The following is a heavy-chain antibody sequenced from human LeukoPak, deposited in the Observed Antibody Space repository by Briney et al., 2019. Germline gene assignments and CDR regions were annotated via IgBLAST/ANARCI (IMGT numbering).Heavy chain of an antibody. V-gene: IGHV3-23*01. CDR2: ISGSGGST. J-gene: IGHJ6*04. CDR3: AELGITMIGGV. D-gene: IGHD3-10*02. CDR1: GFTFKNYA. Sequence: GGSLRLSCAASGFTFKNYAMYWVRQAPGKGLEWVSAISGSGGSTYYADSVKGRFTISRDNAKNSLYLQMNSLRAEDTAVYYCAELGITMIGGVWGKGTTVTISS.